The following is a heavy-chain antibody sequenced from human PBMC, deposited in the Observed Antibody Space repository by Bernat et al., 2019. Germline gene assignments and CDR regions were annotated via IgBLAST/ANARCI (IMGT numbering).Heavy chain of an antibody. CDR1: GYSISSGYY. CDR3: AGDEGGVTGTTSVDP. J-gene: IGHJ5*02. D-gene: IGHD1-7*01. Sequence: QVQLQESGPGLVKPSETLSLTCAVSGYSISSGYYWGWIRQPPGKGLEWIGSIYHSGSTYYNPSLKSRVTISVDTSKNQFSLKLSSVTAADTAVYYCAGDEGGVTGTTSVDPWGQGTLVTVSS. V-gene: IGHV4-38-2*02. CDR2: IYHSGST.